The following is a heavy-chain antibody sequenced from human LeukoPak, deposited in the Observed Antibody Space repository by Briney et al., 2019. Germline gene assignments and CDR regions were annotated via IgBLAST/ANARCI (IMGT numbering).Heavy chain of an antibody. V-gene: IGHV4-59*12. CDR2: IYYSGST. J-gene: IGHJ5*02. CDR3: AREGVAAGANWFDP. Sequence: SETLSLTCTVSGGSISSYYWSWIRQPPGKGLEWIGYIYYSGSTNYNPSLKSRVTISVDTSKNQFSLKLSSVTAADTAVYYCAREGVAAGANWFDPWGQGTLVIVSS. CDR1: GGSISSYY. D-gene: IGHD6-13*01.